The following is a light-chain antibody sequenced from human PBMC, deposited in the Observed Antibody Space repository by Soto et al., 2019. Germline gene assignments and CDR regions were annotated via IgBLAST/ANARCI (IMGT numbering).Light chain of an antibody. V-gene: IGKV1-6*02. CDR3: LQDYNYPRT. CDR2: AAS. CDR1: QDIRNE. Sequence: AIQMTQSPSSLSAAVGDRVTITCRASQDIRNELGWYQQKPGKAPNLLIYAASSLNTGAPSRFSGSGSGSSFTLTFSGLQPDDFATYCCLQDYNYPRTFGRGTKVEVK. J-gene: IGKJ1*01.